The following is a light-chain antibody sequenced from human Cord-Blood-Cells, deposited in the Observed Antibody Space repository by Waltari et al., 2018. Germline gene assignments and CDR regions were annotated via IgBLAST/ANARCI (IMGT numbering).Light chain of an antibody. J-gene: IGKJ4*01. V-gene: IGKV3-20*01. CDR2: GAS. CDR1: QSVSSSY. Sequence: DIVFTQSPGTLSLSPGERATLSCRASQSVSSSYLAWYQQKPGQAPRLLIYGASSRDTGIPDRFSGSGSGTDFTLTISRLEPEDFAVYYCQQYGSAPLTFGGGTKVEIK. CDR3: QQYGSAPLT.